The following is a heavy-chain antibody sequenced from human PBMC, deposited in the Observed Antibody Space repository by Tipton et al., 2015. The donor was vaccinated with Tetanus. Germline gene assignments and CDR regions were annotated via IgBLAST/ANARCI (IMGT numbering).Heavy chain of an antibody. V-gene: IGHV4-39*07. CDR3: ARIHDFWSGYFNF. Sequence: LRLSCTVPGASISSSRRFDCGWIRQPPGKGLEWIGTISYSGSTSYSPSLKSRVTMSVDTSRNQFSLNLTSVTAADTAVYYCARIHDFWSGYFNFWGQGTLVTVSS. CDR2: ISYSGST. J-gene: IGHJ4*02. D-gene: IGHD3-3*01. CDR1: GASISSSRRFD.